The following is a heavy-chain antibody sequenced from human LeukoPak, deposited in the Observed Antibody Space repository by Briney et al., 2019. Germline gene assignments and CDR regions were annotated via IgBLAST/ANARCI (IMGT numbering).Heavy chain of an antibody. Sequence: GGSLRPSCAASGFTVSSNYMSWVRQAPGRGLEGVSVIYSGGSTYYADSVKGRFTISRDNSKNTLYLQMNSLRAEDTAVYYCARDHSGYLTYYFDYWGQGTLVTVSS. D-gene: IGHD3-22*01. J-gene: IGHJ4*02. CDR3: ARDHSGYLTYYFDY. CDR1: GFTVSSNY. CDR2: IYSGGST. V-gene: IGHV3-53*01.